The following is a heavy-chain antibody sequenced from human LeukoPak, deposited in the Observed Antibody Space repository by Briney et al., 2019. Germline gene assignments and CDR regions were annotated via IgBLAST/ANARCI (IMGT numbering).Heavy chain of an antibody. J-gene: IGHJ4*02. D-gene: IGHD3-22*01. CDR3: ARDPTYYYDSSGYYYLYYFDY. Sequence: GGSLRLSCAASGFTFSSYAMHWVRQAPGKGLEWVAVISYDGSNKYYADSVKGRFTISRDNSKNTLYLQMNSLRAEDTAVYYCARDPTYYYDSSGYYYLYYFDYWGQGTLVTVCS. CDR1: GFTFSSYA. V-gene: IGHV3-30*04. CDR2: ISYDGSNK.